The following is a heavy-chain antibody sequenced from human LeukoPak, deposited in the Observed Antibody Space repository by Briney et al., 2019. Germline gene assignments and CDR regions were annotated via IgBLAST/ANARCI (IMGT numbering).Heavy chain of an antibody. CDR2: IWYDGSNK. V-gene: IGHV3-33*01. Sequence: PGGSLRLSCAASGFIFSSYGMHWVRQAPGKGLEWVAVIWYDGSNKYYADSVKGRFTISRDNSKNTLYLQMNSLRAEDTAVYYCARAQLELPLDYWGQGTLVTVSS. CDR3: ARAQLELPLDY. D-gene: IGHD1-7*01. J-gene: IGHJ4*02. CDR1: GFIFSSYG.